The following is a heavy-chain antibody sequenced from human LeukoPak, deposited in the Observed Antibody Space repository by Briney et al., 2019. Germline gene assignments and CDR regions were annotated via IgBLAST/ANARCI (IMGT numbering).Heavy chain of an antibody. CDR1: GYTLTELS. J-gene: IGHJ5*02. V-gene: IGHV1-24*01. Sequence: VASVKVSCKVSGYTLTELSMHWVRQAPGKGLEWMGGFDPEDGETIYAQKFQGRVTMTEDASTDTAYMELSSLRSEDTAVYYCATDLRYSSSWFNWFDPWGQGTLVTVSS. D-gene: IGHD6-13*01. CDR3: ATDLRYSSSWFNWFDP. CDR2: FDPEDGET.